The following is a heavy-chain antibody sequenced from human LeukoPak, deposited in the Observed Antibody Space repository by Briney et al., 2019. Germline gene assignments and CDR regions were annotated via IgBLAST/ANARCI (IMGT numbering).Heavy chain of an antibody. V-gene: IGHV3-7*05. D-gene: IGHD1-1*01. Sequence: GGSLRLSCAASGVSFSSSWMSWVRQAPGKGLEWVATVNQDGSEEYYVDFVRGRFSISRDNAKNALYLQMHSLGVDDTAVYYCAGGTGMDVWGQGTTVTVS. CDR2: VNQDGSEE. CDR1: GVSFSSSW. J-gene: IGHJ6*02. CDR3: AGGTGMDV.